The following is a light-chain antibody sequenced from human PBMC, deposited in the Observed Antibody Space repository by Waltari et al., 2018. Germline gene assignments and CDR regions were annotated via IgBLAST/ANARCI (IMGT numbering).Light chain of an antibody. V-gene: IGLV2-14*01. CDR1: SSDVGGSNS. CDR3: SSYTSSSTLV. J-gene: IGLJ3*02. Sequence: QSALTQPASVSGSPGQSITISCTGTSSDVGGSNSVSWYQQHPGKAPKLMIYEVRNRPSGVSNRFSGSKSGNTASLTISGLQAEDESDYYCSSYTSSSTLVFGGGTKLTVL. CDR2: EVR.